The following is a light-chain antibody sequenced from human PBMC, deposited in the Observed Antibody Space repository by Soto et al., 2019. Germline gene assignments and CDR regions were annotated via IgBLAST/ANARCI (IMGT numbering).Light chain of an antibody. V-gene: IGKV3-15*01. CDR3: QHYGATQYT. CDR1: QSVSSN. J-gene: IGKJ2*01. CDR2: GAS. Sequence: EIVMTQSPATLSVSPGERATLSCRASQSVSSNLAWYQQKPGQAPRLLIYGASTRATGIPARFSGSGSGTEFTLTISRLEPEDFAVYYCQHYGATQYTFGRGTKLEIK.